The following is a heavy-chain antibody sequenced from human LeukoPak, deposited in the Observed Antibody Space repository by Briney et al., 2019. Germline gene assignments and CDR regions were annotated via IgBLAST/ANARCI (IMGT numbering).Heavy chain of an antibody. V-gene: IGHV1-2*02. CDR1: GYTFTGYY. D-gene: IGHD2-2*01. CDR2: INPNSGGT. CDR3: ARVGAYCTSTSCFDY. Sequence: ASVKVSCKASGYTFTGYYMHWVRQAPGQGLEWMGWINPNSGGTNYAQRFQGRVTMTRDTSISTAYMELSRLRSDDTAVYYCARVGAYCTSTSCFDYWGLGTLVTVSS. J-gene: IGHJ4*02.